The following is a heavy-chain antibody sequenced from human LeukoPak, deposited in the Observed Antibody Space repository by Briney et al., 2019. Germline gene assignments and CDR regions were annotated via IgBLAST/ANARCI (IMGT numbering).Heavy chain of an antibody. Sequence: GGSLRLSCAASGFTFSSYSMNWVRQAPGKGLEWVSSISSSSSYIYYADSVKGRYTISRDNAKNSLYLQMNSLRAEDTAVYYCARAGNSYGYIWFDPWGQGTLVTVSS. D-gene: IGHD5-18*01. J-gene: IGHJ5*02. CDR2: ISSSSSYI. V-gene: IGHV3-21*01. CDR3: ARAGNSYGYIWFDP. CDR1: GFTFSSYS.